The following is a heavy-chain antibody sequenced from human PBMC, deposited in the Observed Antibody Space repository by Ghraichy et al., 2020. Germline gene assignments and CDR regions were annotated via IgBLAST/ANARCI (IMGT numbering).Heavy chain of an antibody. CDR3: AREPRLDLSDAFDM. CDR1: GFTFSSYW. J-gene: IGHJ3*02. CDR2: ISRDGSTT. D-gene: IGHD3-9*01. Sequence: GGSLRLSCAASGFTFSSYWMHWVRQAPGKGLVWVSHISRDGSTTSYADSVKGRFTISRDNAKDTLFLQMDSLRAEDTAVYYCAREPRLDLSDAFDMWGQGTMVTVSS. V-gene: IGHV3-74*01.